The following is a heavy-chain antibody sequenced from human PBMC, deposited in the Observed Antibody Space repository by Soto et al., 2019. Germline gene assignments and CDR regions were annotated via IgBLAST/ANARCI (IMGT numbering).Heavy chain of an antibody. CDR1: GDSISSGGYY. Sequence: QVQLQESGPGLVKPSQTLSLSCTVSGDSISSGGYYWRWIRQHPGKGLEWIGYIYYGGSTYYNPSLKNRVTISVDTSKNQFSLKLNPVTAADTAVYYCARTLYCSGGSCYFDYWGQGTLVTVSS. D-gene: IGHD2-15*01. J-gene: IGHJ4*02. V-gene: IGHV4-31*03. CDR2: IYYGGST. CDR3: ARTLYCSGGSCYFDY.